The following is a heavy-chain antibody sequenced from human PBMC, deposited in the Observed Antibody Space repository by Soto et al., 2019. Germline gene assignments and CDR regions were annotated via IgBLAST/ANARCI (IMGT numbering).Heavy chain of an antibody. CDR1: GYTFTSYG. Sequence: ASVKVSCKASGYTFTSYGISWVRQAPGQGLEWMGWISAYNGNTNYAQQLQGRVTMTTGTSTSTAYMELRSLRSDDTAVYYCARDVKGDRYGDGRSWFDPWGQGTLVTVSS. CDR3: ARDVKGDRYGDGRSWFDP. V-gene: IGHV1-18*01. D-gene: IGHD4-17*01. J-gene: IGHJ5*02. CDR2: ISAYNGNT.